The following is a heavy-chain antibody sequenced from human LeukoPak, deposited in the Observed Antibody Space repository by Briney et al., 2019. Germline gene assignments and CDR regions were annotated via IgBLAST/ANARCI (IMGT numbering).Heavy chain of an antibody. V-gene: IGHV3-21*01. CDR1: GFTFSTYT. CDR3: VRDATRGGDFDY. D-gene: IGHD3-16*01. J-gene: IGHJ4*02. Sequence: PGGSLRLSCAASGFTFSTYTMVWVRQAPGKGLEWVSSISSSSSYIFNADSVKGRFSISRDNAKNSLFLQMNTLRVEDTAVYYCVRDATRGGDFDYWGQGTLVTVSS. CDR2: ISSSSSYI.